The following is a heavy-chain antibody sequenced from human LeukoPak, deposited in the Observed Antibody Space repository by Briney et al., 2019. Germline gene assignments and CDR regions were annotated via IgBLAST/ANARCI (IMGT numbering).Heavy chain of an antibody. CDR2: ISSSGGNT. V-gene: IGHV3-23*01. D-gene: IGHD3-16*02. Sequence: PSGGSLRLSCAASGFNLNNYAMSWVRQVPGKGLQWVSGISSSGGNTYYLDSVKGRFTISRDNSKNTLYLQMNSLRAEDTAVYYCARSLSSRFSGPRRPYYFDYWGQGTLVTVSS. CDR1: GFNLNNYA. J-gene: IGHJ4*02. CDR3: ARSLSSRFSGPRRPYYFDY.